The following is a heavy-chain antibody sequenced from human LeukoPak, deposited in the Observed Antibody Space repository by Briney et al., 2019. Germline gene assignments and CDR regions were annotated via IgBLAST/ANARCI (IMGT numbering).Heavy chain of an antibody. CDR3: ARVRGGITIFGVADY. CDR2: IIPILGIA. CDR1: GGTFSSYA. V-gene: IGHV1-69*04. J-gene: IGHJ4*02. D-gene: IGHD3-3*01. Sequence: SVKVSCKASGGTFSSYAISWVRQAPGQGLEWTGRIIPILGIANYAQKFQGRVTITADKSTSTAYMELSSLRSEDTAVYYCARVRGGITIFGVADYWGQGTLVTVSS.